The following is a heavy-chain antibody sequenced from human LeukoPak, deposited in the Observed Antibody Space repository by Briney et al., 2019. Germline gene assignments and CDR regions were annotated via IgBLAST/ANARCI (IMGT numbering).Heavy chain of an antibody. CDR2: MKQDGSEK. V-gene: IGHV3-7*01. CDR1: GFTFSSYW. CDR3: ARDLAAVVNWFDP. J-gene: IGHJ5*02. Sequence: PGGSLRLSCVASGFTFSSYWMSWVRQAPGKGLEWVANMKQDGSEKYYVDSVKGRFTISRDNAKNSLYLQMNSLRAEDTAVYYCARDLAAVVNWFDPWGQGTLVTVSS. D-gene: IGHD6-13*01.